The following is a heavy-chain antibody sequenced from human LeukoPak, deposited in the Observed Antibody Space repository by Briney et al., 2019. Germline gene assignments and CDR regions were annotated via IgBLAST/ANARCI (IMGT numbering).Heavy chain of an antibody. D-gene: IGHD3-22*01. Sequence: SETLSLTCTVSGGSINSSRSYWGWIRQPPGKGLEWIGSIYYSGSTYYNPSLRSRVTISIDTSKNQFSLKLNSVTAADTAVYYCARHINVRYYFDRSGYALDFWGQGTLVTVSS. CDR2: IYYSGST. CDR1: GGSINSSRSY. V-gene: IGHV4-39*07. J-gene: IGHJ4*02. CDR3: ARHINVRYYFDRSGYALDF.